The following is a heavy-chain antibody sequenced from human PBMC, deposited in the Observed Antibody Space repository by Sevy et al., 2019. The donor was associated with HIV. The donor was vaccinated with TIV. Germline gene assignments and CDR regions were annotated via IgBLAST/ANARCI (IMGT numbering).Heavy chain of an antibody. CDR1: GYTVTGYY. J-gene: IGHJ5*02. CDR2: SNPNSGGT. V-gene: IGHV1-2*02. Sequence: ASVKVSCKASGYTVTGYYMHWVRQAPGQGLEWMGWSNPNSGGTNYAQKFQGRVTMTRDTSISTAYMELSRLRSDDTAVYYCARGYYDILTGSPSAGGWFDPWGQGTLVTVSS. CDR3: ARGYYDILTGSPSAGGWFDP. D-gene: IGHD3-9*01.